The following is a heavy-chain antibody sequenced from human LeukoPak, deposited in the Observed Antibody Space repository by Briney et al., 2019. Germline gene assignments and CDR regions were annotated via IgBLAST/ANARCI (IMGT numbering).Heavy chain of an antibody. D-gene: IGHD6-19*01. V-gene: IGHV1-18*01. Sequence: ASVKVSCKASGHTFTSYAISWVRQAPGQGLEWVGWISAYNGNTNYAQKLQGRVTMTTDTSTSTAYMELRSLRSDDTAVYYCARFGLGKHIEVAGIPFDIWGQGTMVTVSS. J-gene: IGHJ3*02. CDR1: GHTFTSYA. CDR3: ARFGLGKHIEVAGIPFDI. CDR2: ISAYNGNT.